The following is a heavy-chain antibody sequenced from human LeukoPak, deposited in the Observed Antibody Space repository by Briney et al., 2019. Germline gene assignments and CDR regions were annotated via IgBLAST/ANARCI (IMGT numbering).Heavy chain of an antibody. J-gene: IGHJ4*02. CDR3: ARESPQRSGYSYPH. D-gene: IGHD5-18*01. CDR1: GYTFASYA. V-gene: IGHV1-3*01. CDR2: INAGNGNT. Sequence: APVKVSCKTSGYTFASYAVHWVRQAPGQRLEWMGWINAGNGNTQYSQKYQGKVTITRDTSASTAYMELSSLRSEDTAVYYCARESPQRSGYSYPHWGQGTLVTVSS.